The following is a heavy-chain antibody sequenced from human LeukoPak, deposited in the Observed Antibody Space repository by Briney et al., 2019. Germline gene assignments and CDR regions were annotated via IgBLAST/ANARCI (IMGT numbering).Heavy chain of an antibody. V-gene: IGHV4-30-2*01. D-gene: IGHD1-26*01. J-gene: IGHJ6*02. CDR2: IYHSGST. CDR1: GGSFSGYY. Sequence: PSETLPLTCAVYGGSFSGYYWSWIRQPPGKGLEWIGYIYHSGSTYYNPSLKSRVTISVDRSKNQFSLKLSSVTAADTAVYYCARSGLEIPTSGYYYYYGMDVWGQGTTVTVSS. CDR3: ARSGLEIPTSGYYYYYGMDV.